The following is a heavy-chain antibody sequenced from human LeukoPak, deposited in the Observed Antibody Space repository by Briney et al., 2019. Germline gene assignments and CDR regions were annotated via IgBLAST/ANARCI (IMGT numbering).Heavy chain of an antibody. V-gene: IGHV4-59*01. J-gene: IGHJ5*02. Sequence: PSETLSLTWTVSGGSISSYYWSWVRQPPGKGLEWVGYIYYSGSTNYNPSLKSRVTISVATSKNQFSLKLSSVTAADTAVYYCARADCSGGSCYPNGFDPWGQGTLVTVSS. CDR2: IYYSGST. D-gene: IGHD2-15*01. CDR3: ARADCSGGSCYPNGFDP. CDR1: GGSISSYY.